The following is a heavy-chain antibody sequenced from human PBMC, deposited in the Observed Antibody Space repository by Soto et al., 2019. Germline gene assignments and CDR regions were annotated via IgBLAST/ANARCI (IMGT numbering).Heavy chain of an antibody. CDR1: GYSFASYW. D-gene: IGHD2-15*01. J-gene: IGHJ6*02. V-gene: IGHV5-10-1*01. Sequence: GESLKISCRGSGYSFASYWISWVRQMPGRGLEWMGRIDPSDSYTNYSPSFQGHVTISADKSISTAYLQWSSLKASDTAMYYCARHLRGYCSGGSCYSNYYYGMDVWGQGTTVTVSS. CDR2: IDPSDSYT. CDR3: ARHLRGYCSGGSCYSNYYYGMDV.